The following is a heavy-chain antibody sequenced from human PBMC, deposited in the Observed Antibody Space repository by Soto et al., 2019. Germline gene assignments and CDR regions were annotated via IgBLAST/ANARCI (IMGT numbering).Heavy chain of an antibody. CDR2: IPYDGGNT. CDR1: GFSFGRYA. D-gene: IGHD2-2*01. CDR3: ACEYLHYGPAV. Sequence: PGGSRRLSCAASGFSFGRYAMRWVRQAPGKGLEGVASIPYDGGNTKYADSVKGRFTISRDNAKDMLYLHMSSLGPDDTSVYYCACEYLHYGPAVSGQRTSVTVSS. V-gene: IGHV3-30-3*01. J-gene: IGHJ6*02.